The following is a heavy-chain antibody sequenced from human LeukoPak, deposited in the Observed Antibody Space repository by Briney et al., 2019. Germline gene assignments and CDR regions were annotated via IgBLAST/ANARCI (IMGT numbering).Heavy chain of an antibody. D-gene: IGHD1-26*01. Sequence: GGSLRLSCAAPGFTFSSYGMHWVRQAPGKGLEWVAFIRYDGSNKYYADSVKGRFTISRDNAKNSLYLQMDSLGPEDTAVYYCARDPYSGNYGTYYYYYMDVWGKGTTVTISS. V-gene: IGHV3-30*02. CDR3: ARDPYSGNYGTYYYYYMDV. CDR2: IRYDGSNK. J-gene: IGHJ6*03. CDR1: GFTFSSYG.